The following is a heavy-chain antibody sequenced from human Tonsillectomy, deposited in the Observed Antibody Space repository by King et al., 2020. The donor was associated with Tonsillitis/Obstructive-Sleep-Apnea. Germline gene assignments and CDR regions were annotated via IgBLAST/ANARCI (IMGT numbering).Heavy chain of an antibody. CDR2: IDRSGSL. D-gene: IGHD7-27*01. Sequence: VQLVESGGDLVQSGGSLRLSCVASGLTVRNNYMGWVRQVPGKGLEWVSVIDRSGSLKYVDSVAGRFTVSRDTSKNTLYLQMNSLRPEDTAMYYCATSSVNWGSDALDIWGQGTMVTVSS. CDR1: GLTVRNNY. V-gene: IGHV3-53*04. CDR3: ATSSVNWGSDALDI. J-gene: IGHJ3*02.